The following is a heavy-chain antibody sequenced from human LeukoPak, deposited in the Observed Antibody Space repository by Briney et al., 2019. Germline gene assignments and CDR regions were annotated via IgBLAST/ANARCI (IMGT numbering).Heavy chain of an antibody. CDR3: AREVVVTAIRDYYFDY. CDR2: INPSGGST. D-gene: IGHD2-21*02. Sequence: ASVKVSCKASGYTFTSYYMHWVRQAPGQGLGWMGIINPSGGSTSYAQKFQGRVTMTRDTSTSTVYMELSSLRSEDTAVYYCAREVVVTAIRDYYFDYWGQGTLVTVSS. J-gene: IGHJ4*02. CDR1: GYTFTSYY. V-gene: IGHV1-46*01.